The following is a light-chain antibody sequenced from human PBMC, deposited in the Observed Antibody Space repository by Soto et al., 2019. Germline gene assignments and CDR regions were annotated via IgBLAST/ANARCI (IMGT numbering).Light chain of an antibody. CDR3: QQYDNLPLT. CDR2: DAS. CDR1: QDISNY. J-gene: IGKJ4*01. Sequence: DIQMTQSPSSLSASVGDRVTITCQASQDISNYLNWYQQKPGKAPKLLIYDASNLETGVPSRFSGSGAWTDFIFIISSLQPEDIATSYCQQYDNLPLTFGGGTKVEIK. V-gene: IGKV1-33*01.